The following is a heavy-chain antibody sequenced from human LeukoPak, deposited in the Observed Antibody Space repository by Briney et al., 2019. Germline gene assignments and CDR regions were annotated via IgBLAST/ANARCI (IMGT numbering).Heavy chain of an antibody. CDR2: MNPNSGNT. CDR3: ARGGTYYDFWSGYLIGY. J-gene: IGHJ4*02. V-gene: IGHV1-8*01. D-gene: IGHD3-3*01. Sequence: GASVNVSCKASRYTFTSYGINWVRQATGQGLEWMGWMNPNSGNTGYAQKFQGRVTMTRDTSTSTAYMELSSLRSKDTAVYYCARGGTYYDFWSGYLIGYWGQGTLVTVSS. CDR1: RYTFTSYG.